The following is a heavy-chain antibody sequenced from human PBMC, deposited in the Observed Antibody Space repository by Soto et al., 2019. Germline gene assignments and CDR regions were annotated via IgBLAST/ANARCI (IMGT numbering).Heavy chain of an antibody. J-gene: IGHJ6*02. Sequence: PSVKVSCKASGFTFSNYGLNWVRQAPGQGLEWMGWVSANNGHTNYAQNLQGRVSMTTDTSTSTAYMELRGLTFDDTAVYYCARDIESVTAKHFFYYYAMDVWGQGTTVTSP. CDR1: GFTFSNYG. V-gene: IGHV1-18*01. CDR2: VSANNGHT. D-gene: IGHD2-8*01. CDR3: ARDIESVTAKHFFYYYAMDV.